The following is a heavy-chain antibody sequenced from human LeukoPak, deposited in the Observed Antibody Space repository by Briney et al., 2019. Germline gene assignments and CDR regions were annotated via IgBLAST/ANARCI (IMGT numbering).Heavy chain of an antibody. Sequence: GGSLRLSCEASGFTFFKYAMTWVRQAPGKGLEWVSAISGGGGDTRYADSVKGRFTVSRDNSKKTVYLQMESLRAEDTAVYYCAKVRYDSSGYRSPYFDYWGQGTLVTVSS. CDR3: AKVRYDSSGYRSPYFDY. J-gene: IGHJ4*02. CDR2: ISGGGGDT. D-gene: IGHD3-22*01. V-gene: IGHV3-23*01. CDR1: GFTFFKYA.